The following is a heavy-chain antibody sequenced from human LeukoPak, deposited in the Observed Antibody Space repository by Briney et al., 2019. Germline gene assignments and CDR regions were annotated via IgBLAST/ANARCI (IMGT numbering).Heavy chain of an antibody. D-gene: IGHD6-19*01. V-gene: IGHV4-39*01. CDR1: GGSISSSSYY. CDR3: ATYLSYSSGWYGGSYFDY. CDR2: IYYSGST. J-gene: IGHJ4*02. Sequence: SETLSLTCTVSGGSISSSSYYWGWIRQPPGKGLEWIGSIYYSGSTCYNPSLKSRVTISVDTSKNQFSLKLSSVTAADTAVYYCATYLSYSSGWYGGSYFDYWGQGTLVTVSS.